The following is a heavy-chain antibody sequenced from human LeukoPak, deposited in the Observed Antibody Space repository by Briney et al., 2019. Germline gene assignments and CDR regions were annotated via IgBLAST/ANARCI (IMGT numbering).Heavy chain of an antibody. J-gene: IGHJ4*02. Sequence: ASVKVSCKASGYTFTGYYMHWVRQAPGQGLEWMGWINPNSGGTNYAQKFQGRVTMTRDTSISTAYMELSRLRSDDTAVYYCARYCSSTSCWQTNDYWGQGTLVTVSS. V-gene: IGHV1-2*02. CDR3: ARYCSSTSCWQTNDY. CDR1: GYTFTGYY. CDR2: INPNSGGT. D-gene: IGHD2-2*01.